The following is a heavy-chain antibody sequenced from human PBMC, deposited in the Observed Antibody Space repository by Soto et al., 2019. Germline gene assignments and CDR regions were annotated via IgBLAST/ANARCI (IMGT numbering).Heavy chain of an antibody. CDR2: ISSSSSYI. CDR1: GISLSSYS. CDR3: ARDRSPAYSSGWYGDAVDI. Sequence: PGGSLRLSCAASGISLSSYSMNWVRQAPGKGLEWASSISSSSSYIFYADSVKGRFTISRDNAKNSLYLQMNSLRAEDTAVYYCARDRSPAYSSGWYGDAVDIWGQGTMVTVSS. J-gene: IGHJ3*02. V-gene: IGHV3-21*01. D-gene: IGHD6-19*01.